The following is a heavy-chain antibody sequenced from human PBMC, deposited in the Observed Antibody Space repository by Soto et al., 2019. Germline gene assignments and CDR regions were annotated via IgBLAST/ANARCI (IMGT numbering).Heavy chain of an antibody. D-gene: IGHD3-16*01. CDR1: GYTFTSYG. CDR3: ERRLGSYYYGMDV. J-gene: IGHJ6*02. V-gene: IGHV1-18*01. CDR2: ISGYNGNT. Sequence: ASVKVSCKASGYTFTSYGVSWVRQAPGQGLEWMGWISGYNGNTNNAQNLQGRVTMTTDTSTTTAYMELRSLRSDDTAVYYCERRLGSYYYGMDVWGQGTTVTVSS.